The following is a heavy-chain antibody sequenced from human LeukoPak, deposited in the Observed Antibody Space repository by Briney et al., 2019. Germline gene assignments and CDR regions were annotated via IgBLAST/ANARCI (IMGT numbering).Heavy chain of an antibody. V-gene: IGHV4-34*01. CDR3: ARATYGDYVDWFDP. CDR2: INHSGST. D-gene: IGHD4-17*01. CDR1: GGSITSYY. J-gene: IGHJ5*02. Sequence: ASETLSLTCTVSGGSITSYYWSWIRQPPGKGLEWIGEINHSGSTNYNPSLKSRVTISVDTSKNQFSLKLSSVTAADTAVYYCARATYGDYVDWFDPWGQGTLVTVSS.